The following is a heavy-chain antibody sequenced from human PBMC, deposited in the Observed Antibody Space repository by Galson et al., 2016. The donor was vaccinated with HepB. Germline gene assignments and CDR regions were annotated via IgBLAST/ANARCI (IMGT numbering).Heavy chain of an antibody. D-gene: IGHD3-9*01. CDR1: GYSFTRYY. J-gene: IGHJ6*02. CDR2: IYPSASGT. V-gene: IGHV5-51*01. CDR3: ARRRDILTGYHSYYYVMDV. Sequence: QSGAAVKKPGESLKISCLGSGYSFTRYYIAWVRQMPGKGLEWMGIIYPSASGTRYSPSFQGQVTISADKSINTAYLQWSSLKASDTAMYYCARRRDILTGYHSYYYVMDVWGQGTTVTVSS.